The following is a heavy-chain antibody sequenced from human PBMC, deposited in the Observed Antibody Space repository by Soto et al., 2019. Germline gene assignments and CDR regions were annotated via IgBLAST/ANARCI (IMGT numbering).Heavy chain of an antibody. Sequence: GSLRLSCAGSGFSFSSYVLSWVRQAPGRGLERVAATSYDGNNRYYADSVKGRFIISRDNSKNTLDLEMETPRPEDTAVYYCAGVYYGGDSVNNFWGQGTPVTVSS. V-gene: IGHV3-30-3*01. J-gene: IGHJ4*02. CDR2: TSYDGNNR. CDR1: GFSFSSYV. D-gene: IGHD2-21*02. CDR3: AGVYYGGDSVNNF.